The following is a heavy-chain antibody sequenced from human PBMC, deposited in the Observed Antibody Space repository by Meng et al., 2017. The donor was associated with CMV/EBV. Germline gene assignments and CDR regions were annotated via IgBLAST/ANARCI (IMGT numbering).Heavy chain of an antibody. CDR1: VCTFSSYA. J-gene: IGHJ6*02. V-gene: IGHV1-69*10. CDR3: ARAWRGIVVVTAASMDV. D-gene: IGHD2-2*01. CDR2: IIPILGIA. Sequence: SVKVSCKASVCTFSSYAISWVRQAPGQGLEWMGGIIPILGIANYAQKFQGRVTITADKSTSTDYMELSGLRSENTAVYYCARAWRGIVVVTAASMDVWGQGTTVTVSS.